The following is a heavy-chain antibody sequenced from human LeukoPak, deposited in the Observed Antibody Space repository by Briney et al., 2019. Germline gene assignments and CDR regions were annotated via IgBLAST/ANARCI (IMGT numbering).Heavy chain of an antibody. J-gene: IGHJ4*02. D-gene: IGHD1-1*01. CDR1: GFIFNNYW. V-gene: IGHV3-74*01. CDR3: KSGGAAPGSFDY. Sequence: GGSLRLSCAASGFIFNNYWMHWVRQVPGKGLEWLSRVDGDGTGTSYADSVKGRFTISRDNAKSSLYLQLNSLRVEDTAVYYCKSGGAAPGSFDYWGQGTLVTASP. CDR2: VDGDGTGT.